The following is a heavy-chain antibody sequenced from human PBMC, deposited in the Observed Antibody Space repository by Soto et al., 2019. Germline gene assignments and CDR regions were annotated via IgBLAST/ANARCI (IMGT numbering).Heavy chain of an antibody. CDR3: AKDRGRTGTMAY. J-gene: IGHJ4*02. CDR2: ISWNSGSI. D-gene: IGHD1-1*01. CDR1: GFTFDDYA. V-gene: IGHV3-9*01. Sequence: GGSLRLSXAASGFTFDDYAMHWVRQAPGKGLEWVSGISWNSGSIGYADSVKGRFTISRDNAKNSLYLQMNSLRAEDTALYYCAKDRGRTGTMAYWGQGTLVTVSS.